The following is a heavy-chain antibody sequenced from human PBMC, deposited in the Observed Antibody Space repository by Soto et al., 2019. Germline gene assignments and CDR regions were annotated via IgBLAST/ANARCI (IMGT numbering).Heavy chain of an antibody. D-gene: IGHD3-16*01. CDR2: IKTDGSST. CDR3: ARVGVGHDEFDY. Sequence: EVQLVESGGAVVQPGGSLRLSCAASGFTFSSDWMHWVRQAPGEGLVWVSRIKTDGSSTSYADSVKGRFTITRDNAKNTMYLPMNSLSAEDTAVYYCARVGVGHDEFDYWGQGTLVTVSS. V-gene: IGHV3-74*01. CDR1: GFTFSSDW. J-gene: IGHJ4*02.